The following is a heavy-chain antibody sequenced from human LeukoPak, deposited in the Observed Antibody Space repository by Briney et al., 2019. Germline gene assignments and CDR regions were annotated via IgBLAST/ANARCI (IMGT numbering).Heavy chain of an antibody. J-gene: IGHJ4*02. CDR2: IYHSGST. D-gene: IGHD3-22*01. Sequence: SETLSLTCAVSGGSISSGGYSWSWIRQPPGKGLEWIGYIYHSGSTYYNPSLKSRVTISVDRSKNQFSLKLSSVTAADTAVYFWGVATGDYYDSSGGFDYWGQGTLVTVSS. CDR3: GVATGDYYDSSGGFDY. V-gene: IGHV4-30-2*01. CDR1: GGSISSGGYS.